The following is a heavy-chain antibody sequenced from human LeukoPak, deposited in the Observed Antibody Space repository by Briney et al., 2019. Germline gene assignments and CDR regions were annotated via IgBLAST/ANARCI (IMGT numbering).Heavy chain of an antibody. Sequence: GGSLRLSCAASGFTVSSNYMSWVRQAPGKGLEWVSVIYSGGSTYYADSVKGRFTISRDNSKNTLYLQMNSLRAEDTAVYYCARDLPRRSSRPDYWVGYGMDVWGQGTTVTVSS. J-gene: IGHJ6*02. D-gene: IGHD6-13*01. CDR3: ARDLPRRSSRPDYWVGYGMDV. CDR1: GFTVSSNY. V-gene: IGHV3-53*05. CDR2: IYSGGST.